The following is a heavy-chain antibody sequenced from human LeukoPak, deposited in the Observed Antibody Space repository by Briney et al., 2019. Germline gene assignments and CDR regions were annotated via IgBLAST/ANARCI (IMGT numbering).Heavy chain of an antibody. CDR2: INPNSGGT. J-gene: IGHJ5*02. CDR3: ATVAYYYDSSGYGDNWFDP. CDR1: GYTFTGYY. D-gene: IGHD3-22*01. Sequence: GASVKVSCKASGYTFTGYYMHWVRQAPGQGLEWMGRINPNSGGTNYAQKFQGRVTMTRDTSISTAYMELSRLRSDDTAVYYCATVAYYYDSSGYGDNWFDPWGQGTVFTVSS. V-gene: IGHV1-2*06.